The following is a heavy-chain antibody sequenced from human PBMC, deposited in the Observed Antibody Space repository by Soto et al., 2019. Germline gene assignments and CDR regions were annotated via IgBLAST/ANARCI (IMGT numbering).Heavy chain of an antibody. CDR2: ISAYSGNT. V-gene: IGHV1-18*04. CDR3: ARVVKAGDYGDYGRYYFDY. J-gene: IGHJ4*01. CDR1: GYTFTYYE. Sequence: ASVKVSCKASGYTFTYYEITWVRQAPGQGLERMGWISAYSGNTNYAQKLQGRLTMTTDTSTNTAYMELRSLRSDDTAVYYCARVVKAGDYGDYGRYYFDYWGHGTLVTVSS. D-gene: IGHD4-17*01.